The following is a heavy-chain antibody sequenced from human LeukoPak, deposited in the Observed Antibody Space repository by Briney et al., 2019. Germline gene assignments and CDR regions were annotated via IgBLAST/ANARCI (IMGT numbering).Heavy chain of an antibody. CDR1: GFTFSSYS. CDR3: AKTPCSGGSCYIRYNWFDP. V-gene: IGHV3-21*04. J-gene: IGHJ5*02. D-gene: IGHD2-15*01. CDR2: ISSSSSYI. Sequence: GGSLRLSCAASGFTFSSYSMNWVRQAPGKGLEWVSSISSSSSYIYYADSVKGRFTISRDNAKNSLYLQMNSLRAEDTAVYYCAKTPCSGGSCYIRYNWFDPWGQGTLVTVSS.